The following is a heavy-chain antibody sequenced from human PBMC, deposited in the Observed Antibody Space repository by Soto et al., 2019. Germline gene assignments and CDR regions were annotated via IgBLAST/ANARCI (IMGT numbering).Heavy chain of an antibody. D-gene: IGHD6-13*01. CDR1: GGSISSYY. V-gene: IGHV4-59*01. Sequence: SETLSLTCTVSGGSISSYYWSWIRQPPGKGLEWIGYIYYSGSTNYNPSLKSRVTISVDTSKNQFSLKLSSVTAADTAVYYCAGCIAAAGNWYFDLWGRGTLVTVSS. CDR2: IYYSGST. J-gene: IGHJ2*01. CDR3: AGCIAAAGNWYFDL.